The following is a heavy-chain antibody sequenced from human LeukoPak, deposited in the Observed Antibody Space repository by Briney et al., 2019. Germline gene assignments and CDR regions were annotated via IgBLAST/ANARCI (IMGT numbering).Heavy chain of an antibody. CDR1: GYTFTGYY. CDR3: ARSGLESLDYDFWSGYYYDAFDI. D-gene: IGHD3-3*01. V-gene: IGHV1-2*02. J-gene: IGHJ3*02. CDR2: INPNSGGT. Sequence: GASVKVSCKASGYTFTGYYMHWVRQAPGQGLEWMGWINPNSGGTNYAQKFQGRVTMTRDTSISTAYMELSRLRSDDTAVYYCARSGLESLDYDFWSGYYYDAFDIWGQGTMVTVSS.